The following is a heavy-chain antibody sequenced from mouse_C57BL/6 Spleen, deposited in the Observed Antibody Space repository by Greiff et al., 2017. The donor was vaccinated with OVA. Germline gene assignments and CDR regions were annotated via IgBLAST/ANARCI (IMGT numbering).Heavy chain of an antibody. D-gene: IGHD5-1-1*01. CDR1: GYTFTDYY. V-gene: IGHV1-26*01. J-gene: IGHJ2*02. Sequence: EVQLQQSGPELVKPGASVKISCKASGYTFTDYYMNWVKQSHGKSLEWIGDINPNNGGTSYNQKFKGKATLTVDKSSSTAYMELRSLTSEYCAVYYCDRPPYLCGFDYWGQGTSLTVSS. CDR2: INPNNGGT. CDR3: DRPPYLCGFDY.